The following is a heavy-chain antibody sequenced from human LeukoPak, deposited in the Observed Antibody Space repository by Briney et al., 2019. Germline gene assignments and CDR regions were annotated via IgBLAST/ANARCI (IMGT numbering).Heavy chain of an antibody. CDR1: GGSVSSGSYY. D-gene: IGHD6-19*01. Sequence: PSETLSLTCTVSGGSVSSGSYYWSWIRQPPGKGLEWIGYIYYSGSTNYNPSLKSRVTISVDTSENQFSLKLSSVTAADTAVYYCARVGERRSGWYLPLIDYWGQGTLVTVSS. V-gene: IGHV4-61*01. J-gene: IGHJ4*02. CDR3: ARVGERRSGWYLPLIDY. CDR2: IYYSGST.